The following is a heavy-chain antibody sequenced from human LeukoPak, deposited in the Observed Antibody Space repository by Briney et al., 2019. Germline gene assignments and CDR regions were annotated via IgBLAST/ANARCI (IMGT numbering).Heavy chain of an antibody. J-gene: IGHJ4*02. D-gene: IGHD3-10*01. Sequence: ASVKVSRKASGGTFSSYAISWVRQAPGQGLEWMGGIIPIFGTANYAQKFQGRVTITADESTSTAYMELSSLRSEDTAVYYCARELSYYYGSGSYYYFDYWGQGTLVTVSS. V-gene: IGHV1-69*13. CDR3: ARELSYYYGSGSYYYFDY. CDR1: GGTFSSYA. CDR2: IIPIFGTA.